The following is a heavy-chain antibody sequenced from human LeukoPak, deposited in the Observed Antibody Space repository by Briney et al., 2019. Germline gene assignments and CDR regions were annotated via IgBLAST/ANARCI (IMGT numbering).Heavy chain of an antibody. J-gene: IGHJ4*02. D-gene: IGHD3-10*01. CDR2: ISSNGGST. V-gene: IGHV3-64*01. CDR3: ARASGPFDY. Sequence: PGGSLRLSCAASGFTFSSYAMHWVRQAPGKGLEYVSAISSNGGSTYYANSVKGRFTISRDNSKNTLYLQMGSLRAEDMAVYSCARASGPFDYWGQGTLVTVSS. CDR1: GFTFSSYA.